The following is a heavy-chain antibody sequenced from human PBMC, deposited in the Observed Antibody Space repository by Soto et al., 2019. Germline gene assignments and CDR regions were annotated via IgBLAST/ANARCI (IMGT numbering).Heavy chain of an antibody. CDR2: IYYSDSI. CDR3: AREMATISLDY. V-gene: IGHV4-59*01. CDR1: GGSISSYY. J-gene: IGHJ4*02. D-gene: IGHD5-12*01. Sequence: PSETLSLTCTVSGGSISSYYWTWIRQSPGKGLEWIGYIYYSDSINYNPSLKSRAIISDDTSKNQIYLRLSSVTAADTAVYYCAREMATISLDYWGQGTLVTVSS.